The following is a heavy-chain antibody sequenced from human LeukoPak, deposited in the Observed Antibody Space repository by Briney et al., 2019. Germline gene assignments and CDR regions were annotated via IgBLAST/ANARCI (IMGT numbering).Heavy chain of an antibody. V-gene: IGHV1-18*01. J-gene: IGHJ4*02. CDR2: ISAYNGNT. Sequence: GASVKVSCKASGYTFTSYGISWVRQAPGQGLEWMGWISAYNGNTNYAQKLQGRVTMTTDTSTSTAYMELRSLRSDDTAVYYCARTYDGHDSQPFDYWGQGTLVTVSS. CDR1: GYTFTSYG. D-gene: IGHD3-10*01. CDR3: ARTYDGHDSQPFDY.